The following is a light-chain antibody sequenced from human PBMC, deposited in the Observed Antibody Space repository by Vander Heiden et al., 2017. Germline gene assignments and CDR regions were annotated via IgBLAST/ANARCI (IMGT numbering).Light chain of an antibody. V-gene: IGKV3-20*01. J-gene: IGKJ1*01. CDR1: QSVNSSY. CDR3: QQYGASLTWT. CDR2: GAS. Sequence: EIVLTQSPGTLSLSPGERATLSCRAGQSVNSSYVAWYQQKPGQSPRLLINGASSRATGIPDRFSGSGSGTDFTLTISRLEPEDFAVYYCQQYGASLTWTFGQGTKVEIK.